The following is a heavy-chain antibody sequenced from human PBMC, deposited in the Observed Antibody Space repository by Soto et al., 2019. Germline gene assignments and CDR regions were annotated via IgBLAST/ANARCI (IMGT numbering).Heavy chain of an antibody. CDR2: IYSGGST. CDR3: ARAGSGSYFRKTNNWFDP. Sequence: EVQLVESGGGLIQPGGSLRLSCAASGFTVSSNYMSWVRQAPGKGLEWVSVIYSGGSTYYADSVKGRFTISRDNSKNTLYLQMNSLRAEDTAVYYCARAGSGSYFRKTNNWFDPWGQGTLVTVSS. CDR1: GFTVSSNY. J-gene: IGHJ5*02. D-gene: IGHD3-10*01. V-gene: IGHV3-53*01.